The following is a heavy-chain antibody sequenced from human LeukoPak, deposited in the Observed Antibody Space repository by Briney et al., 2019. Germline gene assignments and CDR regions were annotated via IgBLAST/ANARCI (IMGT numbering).Heavy chain of an antibody. J-gene: IGHJ4*02. D-gene: IGHD1-1*01. V-gene: IGHV4-38-2*01. CDR1: GYSISSGYY. Sequence: SETLSLTCAASGYSISSGYYWGWIRQPPGKGLEWIGSIYHSGSTYYNPSLKSRVTISVDTSKNQFSLKLSSVTAADTAVYYCARHSKEQLGEIYFDYWGQGTLVTVSS. CDR2: IYHSGST. CDR3: ARHSKEQLGEIYFDY.